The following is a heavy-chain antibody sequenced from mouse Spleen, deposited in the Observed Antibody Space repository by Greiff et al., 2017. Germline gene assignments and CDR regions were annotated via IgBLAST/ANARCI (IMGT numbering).Heavy chain of an antibody. CDR2: IYPGSGNT. CDR1: GYTFTDYY. V-gene: IGHV1-76*01. CDR3: ARLDYDGSYPWFAY. Sequence: QVQLQQSGAELVRPGASVKLSCKASGYTFTDYYINWVKQRPGQGLEWIARIYPGSGNTYYNEKFKGKATLTAEKSSSTAYMQLSSLTSEDSAVYFCARLDYDGSYPWFAYWGQGTLVTVSA. J-gene: IGHJ3*01. D-gene: IGHD1-1*01.